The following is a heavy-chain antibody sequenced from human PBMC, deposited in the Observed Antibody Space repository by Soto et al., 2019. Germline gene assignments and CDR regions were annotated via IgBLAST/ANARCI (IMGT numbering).Heavy chain of an antibody. CDR3: AKIRPASTINYYYSFDV. Sequence: ASVKVSCKASGYTLIASYYTHWVRQAPGQGLEWMGIINPTGTMTKYSERFQGRLTMTRDTSTSTDYMELSTLTSEDTAVYFCAKIRPASTINYYYSFDVWGQGTTVTVS. CDR1: GYTLIASYY. D-gene: IGHD2-2*01. CDR2: INPTGTMT. V-gene: IGHV1-46*01. J-gene: IGHJ6*02.